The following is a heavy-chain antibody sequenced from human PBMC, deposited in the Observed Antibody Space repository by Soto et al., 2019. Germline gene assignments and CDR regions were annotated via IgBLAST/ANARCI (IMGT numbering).Heavy chain of an antibody. D-gene: IGHD6-13*01. V-gene: IGHV1-18*01. J-gene: IGHJ6*03. CDR1: GYAFTSFG. CDR3: AGGEQQLVLFYYYYYMDV. CDR2: TVANNGYT. Sequence: ASVKVSCKASGYAFTSFGISWGRQAPGQGLEWMGWTVANNGYTKYAQNLQGRVTLITDTSTSTAYMELSSLRSEDTAVYYCAGGEQQLVLFYYYYYMDVWGKGTTVTVSS.